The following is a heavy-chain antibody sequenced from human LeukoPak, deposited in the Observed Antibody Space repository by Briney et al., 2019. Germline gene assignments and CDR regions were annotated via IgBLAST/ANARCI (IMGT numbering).Heavy chain of an antibody. CDR3: ARVFDS. J-gene: IGHJ4*02. Sequence: PSETLSLTCTVSGVSVYTSDYYWGWVRQPTGKGPEWIGDIFYTGKTNYNPSLKSRISISIDTSKNQFSLKLTSVPAADTAVYYCARVFDSWGQGTLVTVSS. CDR1: GVSVYTSDYY. V-gene: IGHV4-39*07. CDR2: IFYTGKT.